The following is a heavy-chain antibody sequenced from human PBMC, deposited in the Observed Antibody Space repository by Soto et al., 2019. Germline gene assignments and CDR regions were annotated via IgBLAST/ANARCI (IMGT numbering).Heavy chain of an antibody. D-gene: IGHD6-13*01. CDR3: AKRLIAAAGTSLFDP. CDR2: ISYDGSNK. Sequence: QVQLVESGGGVVQPGRSLRLSCAASGFTFSSYGMHWVRQAPGKGLEWVAVISYDGSNKYYADSVKGRFTISIDNSNNTLYLQMNSLRAEDTAVYYCAKRLIAAAGTSLFDPWRHGTLVTVSS. V-gene: IGHV3-30*18. CDR1: GFTFSSYG. J-gene: IGHJ5*02.